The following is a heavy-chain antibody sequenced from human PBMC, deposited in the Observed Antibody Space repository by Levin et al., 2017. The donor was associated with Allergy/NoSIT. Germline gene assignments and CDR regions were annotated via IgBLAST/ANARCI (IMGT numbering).Heavy chain of an antibody. Sequence: GGSLRLSCAASGFTFSSYAMSWVRQAPGKGLEWVSAISGSGGSTYYADSVKGRFTISRDNSKNTLYLQMNSLRAEDTAVYYCAKCHASRGYDYAPTDYWGQGTLVAVAS. CDR1: GFTFSSYA. CDR3: AKCHASRGYDYAPTDY. CDR2: ISGSGGST. V-gene: IGHV3-23*01. J-gene: IGHJ4*02. D-gene: IGHD3-22*01.